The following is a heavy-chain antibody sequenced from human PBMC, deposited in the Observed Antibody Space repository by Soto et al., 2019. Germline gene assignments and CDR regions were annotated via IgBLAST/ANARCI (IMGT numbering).Heavy chain of an antibody. V-gene: IGHV1-24*01. Sequence: ASVKVSCKVSGYTLTELSMHWVRQAPGKGLEWMGGFDPEDGETIYAQKFQGRVTMTEDTSTDTAYMELSSLRSEDTAVYYCASWNYNGYYFDYWGQGTLVTVSS. D-gene: IGHD1-7*01. J-gene: IGHJ4*02. CDR3: ASWNYNGYYFDY. CDR2: FDPEDGET. CDR1: GYTLTELS.